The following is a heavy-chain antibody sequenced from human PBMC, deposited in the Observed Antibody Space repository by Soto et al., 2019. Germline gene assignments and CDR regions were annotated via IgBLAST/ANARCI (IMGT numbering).Heavy chain of an antibody. CDR2: IYYSGTT. V-gene: IGHV4-30-2*01. Sequence: SETLSLTCTVSNGSVSSGTYSWSWVRQPPGKGLEWIEYIYYSGTTYYTPSLKSRLTMSMDRANDHFSLNLTSVTAADTAVYFCARGHYYYGMDVWGQGITVTVSS. CDR1: NGSVSSGTYS. CDR3: ARGHYYYGMDV. J-gene: IGHJ6*02.